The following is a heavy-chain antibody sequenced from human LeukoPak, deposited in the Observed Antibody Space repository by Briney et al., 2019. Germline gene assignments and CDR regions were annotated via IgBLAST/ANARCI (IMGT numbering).Heavy chain of an antibody. CDR2: IRTKALGGTT. D-gene: IGHD1-26*01. CDR3: TRNSGTYRGYGMDV. J-gene: IGHJ6*02. CDR1: GFTFSDYY. Sequence: PGGSLRLSCAASGFTFSDYYMSWVRQAPGKGLEWVGFIRTKALGGTTEYAASVKDRFTISRDDSNSIAYLHMNSLKAEDTAVYYCTRNSGTYRGYGMDVWGRGTTVTVSS. V-gene: IGHV3-71*01.